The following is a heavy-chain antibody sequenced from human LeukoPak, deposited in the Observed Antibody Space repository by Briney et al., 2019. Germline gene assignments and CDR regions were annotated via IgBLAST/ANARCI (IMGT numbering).Heavy chain of an antibody. CDR2: IDPSDSET. J-gene: IGHJ4*02. CDR3: ARQTAMGRSGDY. D-gene: IGHD5-18*01. CDR1: GYSITSYW. Sequence: GESLKISCKASGYSITSYWICGLRQMPGKGLECMGIIDPSDSETRYTPSFQGQVTTSVAKSLTTADLQWNSLKASDTAMYYCARQTAMGRSGDYWGQGTLVTVSS. V-gene: IGHV5-51*01.